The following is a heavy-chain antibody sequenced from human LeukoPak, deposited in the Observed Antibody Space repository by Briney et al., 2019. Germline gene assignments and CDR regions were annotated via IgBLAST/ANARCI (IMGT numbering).Heavy chain of an antibody. Sequence: GASVKVSCKASGYTFTSYGISWVRQAPGQGLEWMGWISAYNGNTNYAQKPQGRVTMTTDTSTSTAYMELRSLRSDDTAVYYCARESGGYSYGLYYFDYWGQGTLVTVSS. D-gene: IGHD5-18*01. CDR3: ARESGGYSYGLYYFDY. CDR2: ISAYNGNT. V-gene: IGHV1-18*01. CDR1: GYTFTSYG. J-gene: IGHJ4*02.